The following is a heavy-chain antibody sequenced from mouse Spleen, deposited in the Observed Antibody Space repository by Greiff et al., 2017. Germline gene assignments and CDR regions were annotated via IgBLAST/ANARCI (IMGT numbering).Heavy chain of an antibody. Sequence: VQRVESGPELVKPGASVKISCKASGYAFSSSWMNWVKQRPGQGLEWIGRIYPGDGDTNYNGKFKGKATLTADKSSSTAYMQLSSLTSVDSAVYFCARDSSGLYYYAMDYWGQGTSVTVSS. J-gene: IGHJ4*01. D-gene: IGHD3-2*01. V-gene: IGHV1-82*01. CDR1: GYAFSSSW. CDR3: ARDSSGLYYYAMDY. CDR2: IYPGDGDT.